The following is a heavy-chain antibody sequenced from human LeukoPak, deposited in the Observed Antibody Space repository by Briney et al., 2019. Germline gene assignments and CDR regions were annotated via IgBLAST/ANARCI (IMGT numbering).Heavy chain of an antibody. CDR1: GFTFSSYG. Sequence: GGSLRLSCAASGFTFSSYGMHWVRQAPGKGLEWVAVIPYDGSKKYYADSVKGRFTISRDNSKNTLYLQMNSLRVEDTAVYYCVRMDVWGQGTTVTVSS. J-gene: IGHJ6*02. V-gene: IGHV3-30*03. CDR2: IPYDGSKK. CDR3: VRMDV.